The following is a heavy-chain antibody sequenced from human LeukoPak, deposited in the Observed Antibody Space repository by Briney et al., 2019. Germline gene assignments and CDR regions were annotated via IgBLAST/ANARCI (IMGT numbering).Heavy chain of an antibody. CDR2: IKQDGSEK. CDR3: ARATSAYYYPDAFDI. CDR1: GFTLSNSW. D-gene: IGHD3-22*01. Sequence: GRSLRLSCVVSGFTLSNSWMSWVRQAPGKGLEWVANIKQDGSEKYYVNSVKGRFTISRDNAKNSLYLQMSSLRAEDTAVYYCARATSAYYYPDAFDIWGQGTMVTVSS. J-gene: IGHJ3*02. V-gene: IGHV3-7*03.